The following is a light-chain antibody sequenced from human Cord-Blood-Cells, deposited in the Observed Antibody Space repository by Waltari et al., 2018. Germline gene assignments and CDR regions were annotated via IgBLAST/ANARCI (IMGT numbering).Light chain of an antibody. V-gene: IGKV3-20*01. CDR2: GAS. CDR1: QSVSSSY. J-gene: IGKJ1*01. Sequence: EIVLTQSPGTLSLSPGERATLSCRASQSVSSSYLAWYQQKPCQAPRLLIYGASSRATGIPDRLSGSGSGTDFTRTISRLEPVDFAVYYCQQYGSSPWTFGQGTKVESK. CDR3: QQYGSSPWT.